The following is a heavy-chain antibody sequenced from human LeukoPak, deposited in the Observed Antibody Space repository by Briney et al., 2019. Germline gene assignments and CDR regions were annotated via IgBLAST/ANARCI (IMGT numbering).Heavy chain of an antibody. V-gene: IGHV4-59*01. CDR3: AREFCGGDCP. CDR2: IYYSGST. J-gene: IGHJ5*02. Sequence: SETLSLTCSVSGGSISSYYWSWIRQPPGKGLEWIGYIYYSGSTNYNPSLKSRVTISVDTSKNQFSLKLSSVTAADTAVYYCAREFCGGDCPWGQGTLVTVSS. CDR1: GGSISSYY. D-gene: IGHD2-21*02.